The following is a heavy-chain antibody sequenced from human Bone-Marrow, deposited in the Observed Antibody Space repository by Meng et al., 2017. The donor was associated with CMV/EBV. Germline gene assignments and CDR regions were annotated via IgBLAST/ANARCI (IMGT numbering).Heavy chain of an antibody. CDR1: GFTFSTYW. D-gene: IGHD2-2*01. CDR2: INWNGGST. CDR3: ARTNCSSTSCYYYYGMDV. V-gene: IGHV3-20*04. J-gene: IGHJ6*02. Sequence: GESLKISCAASGFTFSTYWMHWVRQAPGKGLEWVSGINWNGGSTGYADSVKGRFTISRDNAKNSLYLQMNSLRAEDTALYYCARTNCSSTSCYYYYGMDVWGQGTTVTVSS.